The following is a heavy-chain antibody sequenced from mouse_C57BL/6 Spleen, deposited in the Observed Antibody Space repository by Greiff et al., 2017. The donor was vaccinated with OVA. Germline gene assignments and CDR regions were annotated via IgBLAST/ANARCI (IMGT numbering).Heavy chain of an antibody. Sequence: VQLQQPGAELVRPGSSVKLSCKASGYTFTSYWMHWVKQRPIQGLEWIGNIDPSDSETHYNQKFKDKATLTVDKSSSTAYMQLSSLTSEDSAVYYCTSGGYYREAMDDWGQGTSVTVSS. D-gene: IGHD2-3*01. CDR3: TSGGYYREAMDD. V-gene: IGHV1-52*01. J-gene: IGHJ4*01. CDR2: IDPSDSET. CDR1: GYTFTSYW.